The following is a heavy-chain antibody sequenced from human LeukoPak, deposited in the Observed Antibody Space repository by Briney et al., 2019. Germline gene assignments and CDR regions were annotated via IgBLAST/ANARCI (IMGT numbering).Heavy chain of an antibody. V-gene: IGHV3-23*01. D-gene: IGHD6-19*01. J-gene: IGHJ4*02. Sequence: PGGSLRLSCAASVFTFSSYAMSWVRQAPGKGLEWVLGISGSGGSTYYADSVKGRFTNSRDNSKNTLYLQMNSLRAEDTAVYYCAKDGYSSGQSFNYWGQGTLVTVSS. CDR1: VFTFSSYA. CDR3: AKDGYSSGQSFNY. CDR2: ISGSGGST.